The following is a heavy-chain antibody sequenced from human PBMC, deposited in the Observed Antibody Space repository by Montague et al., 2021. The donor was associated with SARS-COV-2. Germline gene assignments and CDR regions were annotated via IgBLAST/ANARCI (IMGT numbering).Heavy chain of an antibody. J-gene: IGHJ5*02. CDR1: GYSISSGYF. D-gene: IGHD2-21*02. Sequence: SETLSLTCTVFGYSISSGYFWAWLRQPPGKGLEWIGSIYHAGYIRYNPSLKSRVSISIDTSRNQISLWVTDVAAADTAVYYCARAPCVGDCNSLAIWFDPWGQGTLVSVSS. V-gene: IGHV4-38-2*02. CDR2: IYHAGYI. CDR3: ARAPCVGDCNSLAIWFDP.